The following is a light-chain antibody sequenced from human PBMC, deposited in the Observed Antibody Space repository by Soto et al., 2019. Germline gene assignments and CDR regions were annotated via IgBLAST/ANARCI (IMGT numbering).Light chain of an antibody. J-gene: IGLJ1*01. CDR3: SSYTSFKTLV. CDR1: SSDVGGYKY. Sequence: QSALTQPASVSESPGQSITISCTGSSSDVGGYKYVSWYQQHPGKSPKLLIYDVTILPSGVSNRFSGSKSGYTASLTISGLQSEDEADYYCSSYTSFKTLVFGTGTKVTVL. V-gene: IGLV2-14*01. CDR2: DVT.